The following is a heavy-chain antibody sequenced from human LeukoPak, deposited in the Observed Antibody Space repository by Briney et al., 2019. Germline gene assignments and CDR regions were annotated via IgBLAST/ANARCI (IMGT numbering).Heavy chain of an antibody. D-gene: IGHD6-19*01. Sequence: GRSLRLSCAASGFTFSSYGMHWVRQAPGKGLEWVAVISYDGSNKYYSDSVKGRFTISRDNSKNTLNLQMNSLRAEDTSVYYCAKGLAVACTMVVDYWGQGTVVTVSS. J-gene: IGHJ4*02. V-gene: IGHV3-30*18. CDR1: GFTFSSYG. CDR2: ISYDGSNK. CDR3: AKGLAVACTMVVDY.